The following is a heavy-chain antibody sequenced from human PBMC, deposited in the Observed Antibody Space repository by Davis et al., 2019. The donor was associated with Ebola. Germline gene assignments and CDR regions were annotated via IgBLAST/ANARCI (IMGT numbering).Heavy chain of an antibody. CDR3: ARDGGYSGYDSFYYGMDV. D-gene: IGHD5-12*01. CDR2: ISSSGSSM. V-gene: IGHV3-11*04. J-gene: IGHJ6*02. CDR1: GFTFSDYY. Sequence: GESLKISCAASGFTFSDYYMNWIRQAPGKGLECISYISSSGSSMYYADSVKGRFTISRDNARNSLYLHMNSLRVDDTAIYYCARDGGYSGYDSFYYGMDVWGQGTTVTVSS.